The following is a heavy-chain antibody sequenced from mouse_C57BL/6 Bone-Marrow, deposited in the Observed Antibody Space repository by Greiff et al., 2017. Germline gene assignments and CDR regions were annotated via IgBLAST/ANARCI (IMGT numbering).Heavy chain of an antibody. Sequence: SGPELVKPGASVKIPCKASGYTFTDYNMDWVKQSHGKSLEWIGDINPNNGGTIYNQKFKGKATLTVDKSSSTAYMELRSLTSEDTAVYYCARTDYDAFAYWGQGTLVTVSA. V-gene: IGHV1-18*01. CDR1: GYTFTDYN. J-gene: IGHJ3*01. CDR3: ARTDYDAFAY. CDR2: INPNNGGT. D-gene: IGHD2-4*01.